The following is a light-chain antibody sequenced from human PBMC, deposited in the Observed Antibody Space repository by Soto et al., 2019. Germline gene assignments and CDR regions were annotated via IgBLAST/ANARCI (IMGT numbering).Light chain of an antibody. V-gene: IGKV1-5*03. CDR1: QTISSW. CDR3: QHYNSYSEA. CDR2: KAS. J-gene: IGKJ1*01. Sequence: DIQMTQSPSTLSGSVGDRVTITCRASQTISSWLAWYQQKPGKAPKLLLYKASTLKSGVPSRFSGSGSGTEFNLTISSLQPDDFATYYCQHYNSYSEAFGQGTKVELK.